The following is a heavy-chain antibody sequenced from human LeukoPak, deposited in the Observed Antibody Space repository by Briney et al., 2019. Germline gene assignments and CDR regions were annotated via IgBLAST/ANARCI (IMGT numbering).Heavy chain of an antibody. CDR3: ARSTNFEAFDI. J-gene: IGHJ3*02. CDR2: IYYSGST. D-gene: IGHD4/OR15-4a*01. Sequence: PSETLSLTCSVSGGSVSSGSYYYSWIRQPPGKGLEWIGCIYYSGSTNYSPSLKSRVTISLDTSKIQFSLNLRSVTTADTAVYYCARSTNFEAFDIWGQGTMVTVSA. CDR1: GGSVSSGSYY. V-gene: IGHV4-61*01.